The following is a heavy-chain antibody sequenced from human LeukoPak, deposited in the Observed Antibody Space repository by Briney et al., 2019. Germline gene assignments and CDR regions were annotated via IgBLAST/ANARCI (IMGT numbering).Heavy chain of an antibody. CDR1: GFTFSSYS. D-gene: IGHD3-3*01. J-gene: IGHJ5*02. Sequence: PGGSLRPSCAASGFTFSSYSMNWVRQAPGKGLEWVSYISSSGGSTIYYADSVKGRFTISRDNAKNSLYLHMSSLRAEDTAVYYCARGVGFDPWGQGTLVTVSS. V-gene: IGHV3-48*04. CDR3: ARGVGFDP. CDR2: ISSSGGSTI.